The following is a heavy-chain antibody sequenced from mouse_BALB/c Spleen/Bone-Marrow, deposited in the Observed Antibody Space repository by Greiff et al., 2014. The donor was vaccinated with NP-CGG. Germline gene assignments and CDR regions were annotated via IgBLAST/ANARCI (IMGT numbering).Heavy chain of an antibody. CDR2: ISDGGGYT. CDR3: ARSGERYGAMDY. CDR1: GFTFSDYY. Sequence: EVKLVESGGGLVKPGGSLKLSCAASGFTFSDYYMYWVRQTPEKRLEWVATISDGGGYTYYPDSVWGRFIISRDNAKNNLYLQMSSLKSEDTAMYYCARSGERYGAMDYWGQGTSVTVFS. V-gene: IGHV5-4*02. D-gene: IGHD2-10*02. J-gene: IGHJ4*01.